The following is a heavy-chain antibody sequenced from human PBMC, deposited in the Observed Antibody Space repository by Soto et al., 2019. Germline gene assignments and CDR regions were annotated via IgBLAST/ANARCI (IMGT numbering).Heavy chain of an antibody. V-gene: IGHV3-23*01. CDR1: GFTFSSYA. CDR3: AKVGGRGYYYYYGMDV. J-gene: IGHJ6*02. Sequence: GGSLRLSCAASGFTFSSYAMSWVRQAPGKGLEWVSAISGSGGSTYYADSVKGRFTISRDNSKNTLYLQMNSLRAEDTAVYYCAKVGGRGYYYYYGMDVWGQGTTVTVSS. CDR2: ISGSGGST. D-gene: IGHD3-3*01.